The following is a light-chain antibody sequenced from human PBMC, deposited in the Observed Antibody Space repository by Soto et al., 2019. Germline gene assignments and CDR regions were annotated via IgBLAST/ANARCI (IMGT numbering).Light chain of an antibody. V-gene: IGKV1-27*01. Sequence: DLQMTQSPSALSASVRVRVTIACRASLGISPYLAWYQVKPGKVPKRLIYASSSLHSGVPSRFSGSGSGTDFTLTISGLQPEDVATSYCQRYNSAPFTFGPGTKVD. CDR1: LGISPY. CDR3: QRYNSAPFT. J-gene: IGKJ3*01. CDR2: ASS.